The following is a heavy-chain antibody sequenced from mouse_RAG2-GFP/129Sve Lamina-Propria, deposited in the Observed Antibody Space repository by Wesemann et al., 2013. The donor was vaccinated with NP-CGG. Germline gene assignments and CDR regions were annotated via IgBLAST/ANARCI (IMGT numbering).Heavy chain of an antibody. CDR2: IYPGSGNT. J-gene: IGHJ2*01. CDR1: GYTFTDYY. V-gene: IGHV1-76*01. Sequence: QVQLQQPGAELVKPGASVKLSCKASGYTFTDYYINWVKQRPGQGLEWIARIYPGSGNTYYNEKFKGKATLTAEKSSSTAYMQLSSLTSEDSAVYFCARSNYWGQGTTLTVSS. CDR3: ARSNY.